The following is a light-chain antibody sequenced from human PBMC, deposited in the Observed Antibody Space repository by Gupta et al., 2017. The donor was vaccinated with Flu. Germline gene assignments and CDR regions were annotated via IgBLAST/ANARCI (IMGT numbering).Light chain of an antibody. CDR2: DAS. CDR1: QDITKY. CDR3: RQEYNVPRI. Sequence: DIHMTQSPSSLTASVGDTVTIICRASQDITKYLNWYQQKPGKAPQLLIYDASKVESGVPSRFSGSGSGTDFTFTISRRQPEEVATYYCRQEYNVPRIFGQGTNVEIK. J-gene: IGKJ2*02. V-gene: IGKV1-33*01.